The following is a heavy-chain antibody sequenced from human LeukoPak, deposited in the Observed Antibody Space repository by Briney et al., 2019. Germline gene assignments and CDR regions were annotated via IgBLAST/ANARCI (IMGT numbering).Heavy chain of an antibody. CDR1: GYTFTGYY. D-gene: IGHD6-19*01. Sequence: GASVKVSCKASGYTFTGYYIHWVRQAPGQGLEWMGWINPNSGGTNYAQKFQGRVTMTRDTSINTAYMELSRLRSDDTAVYYCAREPRSRAVHYYYYYYMDVWGKGTTVTVSS. CDR3: AREPRSRAVHYYYYYYMDV. J-gene: IGHJ6*03. V-gene: IGHV1-2*02. CDR2: INPNSGGT.